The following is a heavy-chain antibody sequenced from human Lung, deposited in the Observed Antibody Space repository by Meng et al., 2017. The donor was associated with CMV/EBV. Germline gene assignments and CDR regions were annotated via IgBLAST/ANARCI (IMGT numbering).Heavy chain of an antibody. V-gene: IGHV3-48*03. D-gene: IGHD1-26*01. J-gene: IGHJ3*02. CDR2: ISSSGSTM. CDR1: GFTFSSYE. Sequence: GGSLRLSCAASGFTFSSYEMNWVRQAPGKGLERVSYISSSGSTMYYADSVKGRFTISRDNAKNSLYLQMNSLRVEDTAVYYCARRSGSYVNAFDIWGQGTMVTVSS. CDR3: ARRSGSYVNAFDI.